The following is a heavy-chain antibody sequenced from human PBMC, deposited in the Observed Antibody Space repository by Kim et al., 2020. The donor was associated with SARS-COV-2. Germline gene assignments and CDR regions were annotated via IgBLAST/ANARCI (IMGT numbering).Heavy chain of an antibody. CDR1: GFTFSSYS. Sequence: GGSLRLSCAASGFTFSSYSMNWVRQAPGKGLEWVSYISSSSTIYYADSVKGRFTISRDNAKNSLYLQMNSLRDEDTAVYYCARKRGGYYYGMDVWGQGTTVTVSS. J-gene: IGHJ6*02. CDR3: ARKRGGYYYGMDV. CDR2: ISSSSTI. V-gene: IGHV3-48*02. D-gene: IGHD3-16*01.